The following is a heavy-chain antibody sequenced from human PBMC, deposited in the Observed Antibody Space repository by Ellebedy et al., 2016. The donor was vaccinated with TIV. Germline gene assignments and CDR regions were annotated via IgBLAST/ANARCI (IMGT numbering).Heavy chain of an antibody. CDR3: TRDKVSVRDPYYGMDV. CDR1: GFTFGDYA. Sequence: GESLKISXTASGFTFGDYAMSWFRQAPGKGLEWVGFIRSKAYGGTTEYAASVKGRFTISRDDSKSIAYLQMNSLKTEDTAVYYCTRDKVSVRDPYYGMDVWGQGTTVTVSS. CDR2: IRSKAYGGTT. D-gene: IGHD3-10*01. J-gene: IGHJ6*02. V-gene: IGHV3-49*03.